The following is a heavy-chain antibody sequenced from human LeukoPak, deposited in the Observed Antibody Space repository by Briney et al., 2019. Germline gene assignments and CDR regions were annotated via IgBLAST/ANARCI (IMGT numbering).Heavy chain of an antibody. CDR3: ARDSGSGSYTYYYGMDV. CDR1: GGSISSYY. D-gene: IGHD3-10*01. J-gene: IGHJ6*02. Sequence: SETLSLTCTVSGGSISSYYWSWIRQPPGKGLEWIGYIYYSGSTNYNPSLKSRVTISVDTSKNQFSLKLSSVTAADTAVYYCARDSGSGSYTYYYGMDVWGQGTTVTVSS. V-gene: IGHV4-59*01. CDR2: IYYSGST.